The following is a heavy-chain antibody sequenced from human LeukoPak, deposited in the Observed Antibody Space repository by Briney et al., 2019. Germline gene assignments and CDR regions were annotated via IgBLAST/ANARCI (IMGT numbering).Heavy chain of an antibody. Sequence: SETLSLTCTVSGGSISSSSFYWGWIRQPPGKGLEWIGSIFYTGSTFYNPSLKSRVTISVYTSKNQFSLKLSSVTAADTDVCYCARLLSATLWGQGTLVTVSS. V-gene: IGHV4-39*01. D-gene: IGHD3-10*01. CDR3: ARLLSATL. CDR2: IFYTGST. J-gene: IGHJ4*02. CDR1: GGSISSSSFY.